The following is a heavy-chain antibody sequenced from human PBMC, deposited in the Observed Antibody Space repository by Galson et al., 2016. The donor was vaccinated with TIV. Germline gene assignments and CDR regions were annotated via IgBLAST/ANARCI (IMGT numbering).Heavy chain of an antibody. CDR3: AKDRQWIPSTLDH. J-gene: IGHJ4*02. V-gene: IGHV3-30*18. CDR2: ISIDGSNK. Sequence: SLRLSCAASGFTFSSYAMHWVRQAPGKGLEWVAFISIDGSNKYYADPVKGRFTISRDNSRDTLYLQMKSLRPEDTAVYYCAKDRQWIPSTLDHWGQGTLVTVSS. CDR1: GFTFSSYA. D-gene: IGHD5-18*01.